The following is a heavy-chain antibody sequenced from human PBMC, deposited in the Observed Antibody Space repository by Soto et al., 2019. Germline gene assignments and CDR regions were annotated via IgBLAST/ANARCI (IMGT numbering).Heavy chain of an antibody. Sequence: QVQLVQSGAEVKKPGASVKVSCKASGYTFSSYGISWVQQAPGQGLEWMGWISAYNGNTNYAQKLQGRVTMTTDTATSTGYVEVRSLRSDYTAVYYCAISSGTSYIWFDPWGQGTLVTVSS. D-gene: IGHD1-26*01. CDR2: ISAYNGNT. CDR3: AISSGTSYIWFDP. J-gene: IGHJ5*02. CDR1: GYTFSSYG. V-gene: IGHV1-18*01.